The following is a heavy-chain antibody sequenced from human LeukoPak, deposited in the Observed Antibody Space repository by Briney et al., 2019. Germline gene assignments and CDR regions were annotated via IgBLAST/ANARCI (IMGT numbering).Heavy chain of an antibody. CDR1: GFTFSSYA. V-gene: IGHV3-23*01. J-gene: IGHJ6*02. CDR3: ARVLSQYYYYGMDV. Sequence: PGGSLRLSCAASGFTFSSYAMSWVRQAPGKGLEWVSAISGSGGSTYYADSVKGRFAISRDNSKNTLYLQMNSLRAEDTAVYYCARVLSQYYYYGMDVWGQGTMVTVSS. CDR2: ISGSGGST.